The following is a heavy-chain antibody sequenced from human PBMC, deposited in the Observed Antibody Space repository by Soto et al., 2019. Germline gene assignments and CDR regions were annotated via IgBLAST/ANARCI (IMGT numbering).Heavy chain of an antibody. Sequence: VKVSCKASGYSFTSYGISWVRQAPGQGPEWMGWISGHNGNTNHPQSLQGRVTMTTDTSRNTAYMELRSLRSDDTAVYYCARDSGYGSGSSVNHYLDCWGRGTLVTVSS. CDR2: ISGHNGNT. CDR3: ARDSGYGSGSSVNHYLDC. D-gene: IGHD3-10*01. J-gene: IGHJ4*01. CDR1: GYSFTSYG. V-gene: IGHV1-18*04.